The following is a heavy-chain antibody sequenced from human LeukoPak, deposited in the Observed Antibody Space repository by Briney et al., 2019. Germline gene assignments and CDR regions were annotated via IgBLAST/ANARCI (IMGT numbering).Heavy chain of an antibody. J-gene: IGHJ6*03. V-gene: IGHV3-23*01. CDR3: ARERYCSSTSCYYMDV. Sequence: GGSLRLSCAASGFTFSSYAMSWVRQAPGKGLEWVSAISGSGGSTYYADSVKGRFTISRDNSKNTLYLQMNSLRAEDTAVYYCARERYCSSTSCYYMDVWGKGTTVTVSS. D-gene: IGHD2-2*01. CDR1: GFTFSSYA. CDR2: ISGSGGST.